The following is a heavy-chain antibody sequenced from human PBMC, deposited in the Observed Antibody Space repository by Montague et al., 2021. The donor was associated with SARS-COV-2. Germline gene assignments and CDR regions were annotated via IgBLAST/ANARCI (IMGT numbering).Heavy chain of an antibody. Sequence: SETLSLTCTVSGGSISNYYWGWIWKPPAKGMERIWYIYYSGSTNYNPSLTLRVTLSVDTSKTKFSLKLSSVTAADTAVSYCARVQRGYYYGLGVSAHFDYWAQGTLVTVSS. V-gene: IGHV4-59*01. CDR2: IYYSGST. J-gene: IGHJ4*02. D-gene: IGHD3-10*01. CDR1: GGSISNYY. CDR3: ARVQRGYYYGLGVSAHFDY.